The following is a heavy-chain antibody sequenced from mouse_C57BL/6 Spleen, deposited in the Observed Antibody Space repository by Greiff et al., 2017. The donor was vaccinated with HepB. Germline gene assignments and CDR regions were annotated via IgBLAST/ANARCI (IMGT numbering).Heavy chain of an antibody. CDR2: IYPGSGST. J-gene: IGHJ3*01. V-gene: IGHV1-55*01. CDR1: GYTFTSYW. Sequence: QVQLQQPGAELVKPGASVKMSCKASGYTFTSYWITWVKQRPGQGLEWIGDIYPGSGSTNYNEKFKSKATLTVDTSSSTAYMQLSSLTSEDSAVYYCARYYVSRRAWFAYWGQGTLVTVSA. CDR3: ARYYVSRRAWFAY. D-gene: IGHD1-1*01.